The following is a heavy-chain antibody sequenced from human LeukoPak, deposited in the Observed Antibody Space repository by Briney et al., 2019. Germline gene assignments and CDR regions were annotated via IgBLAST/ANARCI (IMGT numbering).Heavy chain of an antibody. V-gene: IGHV3-15*07. CDR3: TTGIRGD. Sequence: PGGSLRLSCAASGFTFSHYAIHWARQAPGKGLEWVGRIQSKTDGGKTDYAAPVKGRFTISRDDSKNTLYLQMNSLKTEDTAIYYCTTGIRGDWGQGTLVTVSS. D-gene: IGHD3-3*02. CDR1: GFTFSHYA. J-gene: IGHJ4*02. CDR2: IQSKTDGGKT.